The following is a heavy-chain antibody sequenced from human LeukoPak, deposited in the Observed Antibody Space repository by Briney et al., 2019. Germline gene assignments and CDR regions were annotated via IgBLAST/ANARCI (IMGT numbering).Heavy chain of an antibody. Sequence: GRSLRLSCAASGFTFSSYGMHWVRQAPGKGLEWVAVIWYDGSNKYYADSVKGRFTISRDNSKNTLYLQMNSLRAEDTAVYYCARTGPRSYYDFWSGYIDYWGQGTLVTVSS. J-gene: IGHJ4*02. V-gene: IGHV3-33*01. D-gene: IGHD3-3*01. CDR1: GFTFSSYG. CDR3: ARTGPRSYYDFWSGYIDY. CDR2: IWYDGSNK.